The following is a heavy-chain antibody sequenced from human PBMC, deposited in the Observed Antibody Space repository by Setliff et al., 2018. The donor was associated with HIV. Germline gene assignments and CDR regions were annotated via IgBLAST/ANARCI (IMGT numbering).Heavy chain of an antibody. CDR1: ATFTNVD. CDR3: ARDLNGYGYYDSSQD. CDR2: MNPNSGVS. V-gene: IGHV1-8*01. D-gene: IGHD3-22*01. Sequence: ASVKVSCKASATFTNVDIHWLRRATGQGLEWMGWMNPNSGVSGYGQKFQGRVTMTRDTSISTAYMELSSLTSEDTAVYYCARDLNGYGYYDSSQDWGQGTLVTVSS. J-gene: IGHJ4*02.